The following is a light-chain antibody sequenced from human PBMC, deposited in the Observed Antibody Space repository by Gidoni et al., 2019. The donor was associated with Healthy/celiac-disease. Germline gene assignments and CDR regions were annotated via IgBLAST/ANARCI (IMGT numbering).Light chain of an antibody. Sequence: DIQMTQSPSSLSASVGDSVTITCQASQDISNYLHWYQQKPGKAPKLLIYDASNLETGVPSRFSGSGSGTDFTLTISSLQPEDIATYYCQQYDNLPLTFGGGTKVEIK. CDR1: QDISNY. J-gene: IGKJ4*01. CDR3: QQYDNLPLT. CDR2: DAS. V-gene: IGKV1-33*01.